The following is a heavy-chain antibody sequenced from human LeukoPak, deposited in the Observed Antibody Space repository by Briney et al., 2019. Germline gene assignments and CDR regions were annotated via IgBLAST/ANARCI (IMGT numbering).Heavy chain of an antibody. Sequence: GGSLRLSCAAPTFNFGTYWMTWVRQAPGKGLEWVANINQDGSAKNYVDSVKGRFTISRDNTKKSLYLQMNSLRVEDTAVYYCARETTVVTDTAWFDPWGQGTLVIVSS. CDR3: ARETTVVTDTAWFDP. V-gene: IGHV3-7*01. CDR1: TFNFGTYW. CDR2: INQDGSAK. D-gene: IGHD4-23*01. J-gene: IGHJ5*02.